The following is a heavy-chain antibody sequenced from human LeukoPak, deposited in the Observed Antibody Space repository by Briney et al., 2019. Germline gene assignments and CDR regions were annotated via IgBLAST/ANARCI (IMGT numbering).Heavy chain of an antibody. V-gene: IGHV3-33*08. J-gene: IGHJ4*02. CDR2: IWYDGSNK. Sequence: GGSLRLSCTASGFTFSSYAMNWVRQARGKGLEWVALIWYDGSNKYYADSVKGRFTISRDNAKNTLYLQMNSLRAEDTAVYYCAGGSGDYSPDFWGQGTLVTVSS. CDR1: GFTFSSYA. CDR3: AGGSGDYSPDF. D-gene: IGHD4-17*01.